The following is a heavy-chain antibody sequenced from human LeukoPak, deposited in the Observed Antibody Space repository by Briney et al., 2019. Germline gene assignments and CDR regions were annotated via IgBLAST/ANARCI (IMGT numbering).Heavy chain of an antibody. Sequence: PGGSLRLSCAASGFTLSSYWMSWVRQAPGKGLEWVANIKQDGSNKYYADSVKGRSTISRDNSKNTLYLQMNSLRAEDTAVYYCARGGIVATVDYWGQGTLVTVSS. CDR2: IKQDGSNK. J-gene: IGHJ4*02. V-gene: IGHV3-7*01. D-gene: IGHD5-12*01. CDR1: GFTLSSYW. CDR3: ARGGIVATVDY.